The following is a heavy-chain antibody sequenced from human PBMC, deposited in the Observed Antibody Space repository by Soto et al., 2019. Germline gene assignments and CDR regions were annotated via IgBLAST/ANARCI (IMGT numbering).Heavy chain of an antibody. Sequence: QVQLQESGPGLVKPSGTLSLTCAVSGGSISSSNWWRWVRQPPGKGLEWIGEIYHSGSTNYNPSLNGRVTISVDKSKNQFSLKLSSVTAADTAVYYCARCPQNVGSGWTPIDYWGQGTLVTVSS. V-gene: IGHV4-4*02. CDR2: IYHSGST. CDR1: GGSISSSNW. D-gene: IGHD6-19*01. CDR3: ARCPQNVGSGWTPIDY. J-gene: IGHJ4*02.